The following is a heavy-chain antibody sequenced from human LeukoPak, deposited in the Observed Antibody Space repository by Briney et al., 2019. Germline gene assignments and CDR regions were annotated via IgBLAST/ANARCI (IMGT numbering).Heavy chain of an antibody. CDR2: TNPNSGGT. CDR1: GYTFTGYY. CDR3: AREGYSSGGFDY. D-gene: IGHD6-19*01. J-gene: IGHJ4*02. V-gene: IGHV1-2*02. Sequence: ASVKVSCKASGYTFTGYYMHWVRQAPGQGLEWMGWTNPNSGGTNYAQKFQGRVTMTRNTSISTAYMELSSLRSEDTAVYYCAREGYSSGGFDYWGQGTLVAVSS.